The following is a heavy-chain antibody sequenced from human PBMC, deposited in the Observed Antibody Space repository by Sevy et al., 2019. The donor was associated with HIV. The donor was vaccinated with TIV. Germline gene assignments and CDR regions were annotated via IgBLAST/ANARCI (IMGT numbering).Heavy chain of an antibody. V-gene: IGHV4-61*01. Sequence: SETLSLTCTVSGGSVSSDNYYWSWIRQPPGEGLEWIGNIYYSGSTNYNPSLKSRVTISVDTSKNQFSLKLSSVTAADTAVYYCARDHSRSYYDSWFDPWGQGTLVTVSS. D-gene: IGHD1-26*01. J-gene: IGHJ5*02. CDR3: ARDHSRSYYDSWFDP. CDR2: IYYSGST. CDR1: GGSVSSDNYY.